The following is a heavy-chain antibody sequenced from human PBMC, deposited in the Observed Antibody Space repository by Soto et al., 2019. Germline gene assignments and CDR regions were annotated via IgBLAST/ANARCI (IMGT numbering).Heavy chain of an antibody. CDR3: ARTIVVVPASPYYMDV. V-gene: IGHV3-7*01. J-gene: IGHJ6*03. CDR2: IKQDGSEK. D-gene: IGHD2-2*01. Sequence: GGSLRLSCAASGFTFSSYWMSWVRQAPGKGLEWVANIKQDGSEKYYVDSVKGRFTISRDNAKNSLYLQMNSLRAEDTAVYYCARTIVVVPASPYYMDVWGKGTTVTSP. CDR1: GFTFSSYW.